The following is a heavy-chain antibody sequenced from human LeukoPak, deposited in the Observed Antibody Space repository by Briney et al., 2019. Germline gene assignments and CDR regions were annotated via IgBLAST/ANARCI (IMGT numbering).Heavy chain of an antibody. CDR3: VRGGVDY. D-gene: IGHD3-16*01. CDR2: INKSGGST. Sequence: RPGGSLRLSCAASGFTFSSYAMSWVRQAPGKGLEWVSIINKSGGSTNYADSVKGRFTISRDNSENTLYLQVNSLRVEDTAVYYCVRGGVDYWGQGTLVTVSS. J-gene: IGHJ4*02. CDR1: GFTFSSYA. V-gene: IGHV3-23*01.